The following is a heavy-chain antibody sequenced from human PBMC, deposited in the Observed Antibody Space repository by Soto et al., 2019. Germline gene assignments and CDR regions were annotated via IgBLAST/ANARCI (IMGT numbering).Heavy chain of an antibody. CDR1: GFTFSSYA. D-gene: IGHD1-1*01. J-gene: IGHJ4*02. CDR2: ISGSGDST. Sequence: EVQLLESGGGLVQPGGSLRLSCAASGFTFSSYAMNWVRQAPGKGLEWVSVISGSGDSTYYADSVKGRLTISSDNSKNTLYLQINILRAEDTAVYYCAKRATGTDFDYWGQGTLVTVSS. CDR3: AKRATGTDFDY. V-gene: IGHV3-23*01.